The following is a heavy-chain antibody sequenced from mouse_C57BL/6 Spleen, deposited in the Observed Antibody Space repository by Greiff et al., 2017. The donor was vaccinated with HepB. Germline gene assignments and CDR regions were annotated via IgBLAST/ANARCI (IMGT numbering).Heavy chain of an antibody. J-gene: IGHJ2*01. CDR2: IDPETGGT. Sequence: GQLQQSGAELVRPGASVTLSCKASGYTFTDYEMHWVKQTPVHGLEWIGAIDPETGGTAYNQKFKGKAILTADKSSSTAYMELRSLTSEDSAVYYCTRSDYDVGGYWGQGTTLTVSS. D-gene: IGHD2-4*01. V-gene: IGHV1-15*01. CDR3: TRSDYDVGGY. CDR1: GYTFTDYE.